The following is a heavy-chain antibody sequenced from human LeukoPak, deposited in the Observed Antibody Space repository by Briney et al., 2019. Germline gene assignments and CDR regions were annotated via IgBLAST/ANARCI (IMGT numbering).Heavy chain of an antibody. CDR2: ISHDGNTK. V-gene: IGHV3-33*01. CDR1: GFTFSTYV. J-gene: IGHJ4*02. D-gene: IGHD3-9*01. CDR3: ARDRDWMLYDY. Sequence: GGSLRLSCAGSGFTFSTYVMHWVRQVPGKGLEWVARISHDGNTKFYADSVKGRFTISRDNSKNTLSLEMYSLRAEDTAMYYCARDRDWMLYDYWGQGTLVTVSS.